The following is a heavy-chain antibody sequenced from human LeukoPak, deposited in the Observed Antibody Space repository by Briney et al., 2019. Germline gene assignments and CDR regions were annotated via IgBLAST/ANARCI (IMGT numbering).Heavy chain of an antibody. D-gene: IGHD5-24*01. CDR1: GVTFSNNW. V-gene: IGHV3-74*01. J-gene: IGHJ4*02. CDR3: ASDIRDGYNPFDY. Sequence: AGSLRLSCAVSGVTFSNNWMHWVRQAPGKGLVWVSRINSDGSSTNYADSVKGRLTVSRDNAKNTLYLQMNSLRAEDTAVYYCASDIRDGYNPFDYWGQGTLVTVSS. CDR2: INSDGSST.